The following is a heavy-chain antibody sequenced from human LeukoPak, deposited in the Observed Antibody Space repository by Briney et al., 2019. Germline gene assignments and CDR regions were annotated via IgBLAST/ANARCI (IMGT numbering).Heavy chain of an antibody. CDR1: GFTFSSYA. Sequence: GGSLRLSCAASGFTFSSYAMSWVRQAPGKGLEWVSAISGSGGSTYYADSVKGRFTISRDNSKNTLYLQMSSLRAEDTAVYYCAKDFDFWSGNHAFDIWGQGTMVTVSS. J-gene: IGHJ3*02. CDR2: ISGSGGST. D-gene: IGHD3-3*01. V-gene: IGHV3-23*01. CDR3: AKDFDFWSGNHAFDI.